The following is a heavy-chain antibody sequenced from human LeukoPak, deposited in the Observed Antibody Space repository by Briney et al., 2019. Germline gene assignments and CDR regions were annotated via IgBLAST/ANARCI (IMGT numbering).Heavy chain of an antibody. CDR3: GRHAYGGSPPLS. CDR1: GFTVRDSY. CDR2: IYVSGTT. Sequence: GGSLRLSCAASGFTVRDSYMSRVRQAPGKRLEWLAFIYVSGTTFYAASVKGRFTISRDNSKNTVYLQMNNLRAEDTALYYCGRHAYGGSPPLSWGQGALVTVSS. D-gene: IGHD3-10*01. J-gene: IGHJ4*02. V-gene: IGHV3-53*01.